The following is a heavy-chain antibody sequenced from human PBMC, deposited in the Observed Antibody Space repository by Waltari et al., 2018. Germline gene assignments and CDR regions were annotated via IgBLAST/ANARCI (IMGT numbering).Heavy chain of an antibody. CDR1: GGTFSSYA. J-gene: IGHJ5*02. V-gene: IGHV1-69*01. CDR2: IIPIFGTA. Sequence: GGTFSSYAISWVRQAPGQGLEWMGGIIPIFGTANYAQKFQGRVTITADESTSTAYMELSSLRSEDTAVYYCARSVVVPAARRPVWFDPWGQGTLVTVSS. CDR3: ARSVVVPAARRPVWFDP. D-gene: IGHD2-2*01.